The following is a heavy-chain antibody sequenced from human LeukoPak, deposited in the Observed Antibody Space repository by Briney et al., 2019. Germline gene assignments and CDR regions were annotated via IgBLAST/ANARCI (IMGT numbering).Heavy chain of an antibody. V-gene: IGHV3-74*01. D-gene: IGHD6-25*01. CDR1: GFTLSSYW. CDR3: AKGRPNSSAGDY. Sequence: GGSLRLSCAASGFTLSSYWVHWVRQAPGKGLVWVSRINSDGSNTNYADSVKGRFTISRDNAKNTLYLQMNRLRGEDTAVYYCAKGRPNSSAGDYWGQGTLVTVSS. CDR2: INSDGSNT. J-gene: IGHJ4*02.